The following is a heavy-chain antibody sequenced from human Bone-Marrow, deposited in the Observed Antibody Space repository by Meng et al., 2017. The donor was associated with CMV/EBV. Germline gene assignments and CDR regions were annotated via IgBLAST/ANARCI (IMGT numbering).Heavy chain of an antibody. J-gene: IGHJ6*02. D-gene: IGHD2-2*01. V-gene: IGHV1-8*01. CDR2: MNPNSGNT. CDR3: ARTRIEVEPDGRKIKYYNYGMDV. CDR1: GYTFTTYD. Sequence: ASVKVSCKASGYTFTTYDINWVRQATGQGLEWMGWMNPNSGNTGYAQKFQGRVTLTRVTYISTAYMELSSLTSDDTAVYYCARTRIEVEPDGRKIKYYNYGMDVWGQGTTVTVSS.